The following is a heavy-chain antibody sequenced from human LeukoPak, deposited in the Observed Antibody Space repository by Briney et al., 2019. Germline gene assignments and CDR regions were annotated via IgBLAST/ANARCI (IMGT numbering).Heavy chain of an antibody. CDR3: AREIMGGTFDY. J-gene: IGHJ4*02. CDR2: ITSSSDSK. V-gene: IGHV3-21*04. Sequence: PGESLRLSCAASGFTFSTYSMNWARHAPGKGLEWVSSITSSSDSKYYADSIKGRFTISRDNARNSLHLQMTSLRADDTAIYYCAREIMGGTFDYWGQGALVSVSS. CDR1: GFTFSTYS. D-gene: IGHD1-26*01.